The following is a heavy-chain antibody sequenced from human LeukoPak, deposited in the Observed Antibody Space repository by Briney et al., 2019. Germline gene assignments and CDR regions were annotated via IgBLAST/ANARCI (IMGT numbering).Heavy chain of an antibody. CDR1: GFTFSIYG. V-gene: IGHV3-33*01. J-gene: IGHJ3*02. D-gene: IGHD2-2*01. Sequence: GRSLRLSCAASGFTFSIYGMHWVRQAPGKGLEWVAVIWYDGSNKYYADSVKGRFTISRDNSKNTLYLQMNSLRAEDTAVYYCARDPWGYCSSTSCPRGAFDIWGQGTMVTVSS. CDR3: ARDPWGYCSSTSCPRGAFDI. CDR2: IWYDGSNK.